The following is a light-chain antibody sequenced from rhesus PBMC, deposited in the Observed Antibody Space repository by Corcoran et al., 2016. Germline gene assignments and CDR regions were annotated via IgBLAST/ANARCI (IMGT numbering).Light chain of an antibody. CDR2: KAS. V-gene: IGKV1-22*01. CDR3: RQYSSSPRT. J-gene: IGKJ1*01. Sequence: DIQMTQSPSSLSASVGDKVTITCRASQGISSWLAWYQQKPGNAPKLLIYKASSLQSGVPSRFSGSGTGTDFTLTIRSLQPEDFATYYGRQYSSSPRTFGQGTKVEIK. CDR1: QGISSW.